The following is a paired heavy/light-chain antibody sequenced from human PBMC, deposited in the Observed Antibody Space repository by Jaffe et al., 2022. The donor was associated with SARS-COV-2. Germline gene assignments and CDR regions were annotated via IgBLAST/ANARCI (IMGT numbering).Light chain of an antibody. Sequence: DIVMTQSPDSLAVSLGERATINCKSSQSVLYSSNNKNYLAWYQQKPGQPPKLLIYWASTRESGVPDRFSGSGSGTDFTLTISSLQAEDVAVYYCQQYYSTPTFGGGTKVEIK. CDR2: WAS. J-gene: IGKJ4*01. V-gene: IGKV4-1*01. CDR3: QQYYSTPT. CDR1: QSVLYSSNNKNY.
Heavy chain of an antibody. J-gene: IGHJ4*02. D-gene: IGHD1-26*01. V-gene: IGHV3-30-3*01. CDR3: ARVALGATTDYLYYFDY. CDR2: ISYDGSNK. Sequence: QVQLVESGGGVVQPGRSLRLSCAASGFTFSSYAMHWVRQAPGKGLEWVAVISYDGSNKYYADSVKGRFTISRDNSKNTLYLQMNSLRAEDTAVYYCARVALGATTDYLYYFDYWGQGTLVTVSS. CDR1: GFTFSSYA.